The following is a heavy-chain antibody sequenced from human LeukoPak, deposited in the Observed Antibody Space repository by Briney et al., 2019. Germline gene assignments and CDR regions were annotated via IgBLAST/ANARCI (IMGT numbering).Heavy chain of an antibody. D-gene: IGHD3-22*01. CDR3: ARDPGDYDSSGYYPNWFDP. V-gene: IGHV1-46*01. CDR1: GYTFTNYY. Sequence: ATVKVSCKASGYTFTNYYMHWVRQAPGQGLEWMGIINISGGSTSYEQKFQGRVTMTRDTSTSTVYMELSRLRSEDTAVYYCARDPGDYDSSGYYPNWFDPWGQGTLVTVSS. J-gene: IGHJ5*02. CDR2: INISGGST.